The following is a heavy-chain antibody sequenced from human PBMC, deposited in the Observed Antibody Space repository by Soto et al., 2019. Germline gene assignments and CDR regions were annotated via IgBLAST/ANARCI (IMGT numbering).Heavy chain of an antibody. CDR3: ARDVGHYYDGSGYKIYFDY. D-gene: IGHD3-22*01. CDR2: VSAYDGST. CDR1: GYTFTNYG. J-gene: IGHJ4*02. V-gene: IGHV1-18*01. Sequence: QVQLVQSGAEVKKPGASVKVSCKVAGYTFTNYGISWVRQTPGQGLEWMGWVSAYDGSTNYAQKLQGRVTMTTDTSTSTAYMKLRSLRSDDTAVYYCARDVGHYYDGSGYKIYFDYWGQGTLVTISS.